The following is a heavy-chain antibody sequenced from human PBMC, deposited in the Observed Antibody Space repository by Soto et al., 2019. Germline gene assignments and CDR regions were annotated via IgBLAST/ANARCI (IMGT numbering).Heavy chain of an antibody. CDR2: ISWAXGSV. J-gene: IGHJ3*02. D-gene: IGHD6-25*01. Sequence: PGGSLRLSFPASGFAFDNYAMQSVRQAPGRRLELVSAISWAXGSVGYAGSVKGRSTIYRDNAKNSLYLQMNSLRAEDTALYYCATDISCISEGASGAFDIWGQGSMVTVSS. CDR3: ATDISCISEGASGAFDI. V-gene: IGHV3-9*01. CDR1: GFAFDNYA.